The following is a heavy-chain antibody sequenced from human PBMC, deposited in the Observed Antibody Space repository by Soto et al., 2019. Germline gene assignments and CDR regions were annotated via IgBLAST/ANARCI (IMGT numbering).Heavy chain of an antibody. CDR1: GFIFSTYT. J-gene: IGHJ6*02. V-gene: IGHV3-21*01. D-gene: IGHD3-16*01. CDR2: ISSSSRDI. Sequence: PGGSLRLSCAASGFIFSTYTINWVRQAPGKGLEWVASISSSSRDIFYADSVEARFTIPRDNANSSVDLQMNSLRVGDTAIYYCARGSWGGDGIDVWGQGTTVTVSS. CDR3: ARGSWGGDGIDV.